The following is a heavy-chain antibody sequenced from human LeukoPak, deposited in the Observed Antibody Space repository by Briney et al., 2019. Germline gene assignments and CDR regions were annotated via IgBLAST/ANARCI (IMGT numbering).Heavy chain of an antibody. Sequence: SETLSLTCAVSGYSISSGYYWGWIRQPPGKGLEWIGSIYHSGSTYYNPSLKSRVTISVDTSKNQFSLKLSSVTAADTAVYYCASRLIAVAGTRDDYWGQGTLATVSS. V-gene: IGHV4-38-2*01. CDR2: IYHSGST. J-gene: IGHJ4*02. CDR1: GYSISSGYY. CDR3: ASRLIAVAGTRDDY. D-gene: IGHD6-19*01.